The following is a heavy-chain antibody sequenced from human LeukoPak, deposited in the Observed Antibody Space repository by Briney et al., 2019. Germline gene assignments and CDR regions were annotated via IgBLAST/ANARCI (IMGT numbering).Heavy chain of an antibody. D-gene: IGHD3-22*01. Sequence: SETLSLTCTVSGGSISNYYWTWIRQPPGKGLEWIGSMFYSGNTYYNPSLKSRITISVDTSKNQLSLRLSSVTAADTAVYYCARHPHYYFDNSARWGQGTLVTVSS. V-gene: IGHV4-59*05. CDR3: ARHPHYYFDNSAR. J-gene: IGHJ4*02. CDR2: MFYSGNT. CDR1: GGSISNYY.